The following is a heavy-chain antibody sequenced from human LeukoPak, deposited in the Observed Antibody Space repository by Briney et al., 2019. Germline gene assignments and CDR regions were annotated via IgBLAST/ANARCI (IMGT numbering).Heavy chain of an antibody. V-gene: IGHV3-7*01. J-gene: IGHJ4*02. D-gene: IGHD7-27*01. Sequence: GGSLRLSCTASGFTFSGAWMTWVRQAPGKGLEWVANIREDGTEKNYVDSVKGRFTISRDNAKNSLFLQMSTLRDDDTAIYYCARHVGISFWGQGTLVTVSS. CDR1: GFTFSGAW. CDR2: IREDGTEK. CDR3: ARHVGISF.